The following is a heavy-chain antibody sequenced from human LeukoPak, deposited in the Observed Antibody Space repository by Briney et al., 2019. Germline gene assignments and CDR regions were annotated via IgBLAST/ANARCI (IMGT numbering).Heavy chain of an antibody. CDR3: ARNDGHDAFDI. J-gene: IGHJ3*02. CDR2: ISYSAGHI. CDR1: GFTFSAYN. V-gene: IGHV3-48*02. Sequence: GGSLRLSCAASGFTFSAYNMNWGRQAPGKGLEWVSYISYSAGHIYYADSVKGRFTISRDNAKNSLFLQMKSLTDEDTALYYCARNDGHDAFDIWGQGTMVTVSS.